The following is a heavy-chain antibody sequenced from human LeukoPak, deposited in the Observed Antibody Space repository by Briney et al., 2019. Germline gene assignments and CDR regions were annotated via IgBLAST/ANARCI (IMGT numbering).Heavy chain of an antibody. CDR3: ARGGWGTAIDY. CDR2: ISGDGSST. J-gene: IGHJ4*02. V-gene: IGHV3-74*01. Sequence: GGSLRLSCAASGFTFSSYWMHWVRQAPGKGLVWVSYISGDGSSTTYADSVKGRFTISRDNAKNTLDLQMNSLRAEDTAMYYCARGGWGTAIDYWAQGTLVTVSS. CDR1: GFTFSSYW. D-gene: IGHD1-7*01.